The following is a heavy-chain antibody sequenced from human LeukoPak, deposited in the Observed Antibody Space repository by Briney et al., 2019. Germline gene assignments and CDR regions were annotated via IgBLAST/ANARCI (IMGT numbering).Heavy chain of an antibody. Sequence: QPGGSLRLSCAASGFTFSSYSMNWVRQAPGKGLEWVSYISSSGSTIYYADSVKGRFTISRDNAKDSLYVQMNSLRAEDTAVYYCARCYSNYIDYYYMDVWGKGTTVTVSS. D-gene: IGHD4-11*01. CDR1: GFTFSSYS. CDR2: ISSSGSTI. V-gene: IGHV3-48*04. J-gene: IGHJ6*03. CDR3: ARCYSNYIDYYYMDV.